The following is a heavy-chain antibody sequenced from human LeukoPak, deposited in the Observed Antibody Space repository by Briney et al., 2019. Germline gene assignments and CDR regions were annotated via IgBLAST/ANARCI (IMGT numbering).Heavy chain of an antibody. V-gene: IGHV1-2*02. J-gene: IGHJ4*02. Sequence: GASVKVSCKASGYTFTGYYIHWVRQAPGQGLEWMGWINPNGGGTNYAQNFQGRVTMTRDTSISTAYMELSRLRPDDTAIYYCARENNSGWYRKAAFDYWGQGTLVTVTS. CDR3: ARENNSGWYRKAAFDY. CDR1: GYTFTGYY. CDR2: INPNGGGT. D-gene: IGHD6-19*01.